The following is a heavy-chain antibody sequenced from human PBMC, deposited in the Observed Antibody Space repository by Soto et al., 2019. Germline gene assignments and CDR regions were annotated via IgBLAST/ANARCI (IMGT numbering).Heavy chain of an antibody. CDR3: AIGPHIAAAGPLVFDY. CDR1: GYSFTSYW. CDR2: IYPGDSDT. Sequence: RGESLKTSCKGSGYSFTSYWIGWVRQMPGKGLEWMGIIYPGDSDTRYSPSFQGQVTISADKSISTAYLQWSSLKASDTAMYYCAIGPHIAAAGPLVFDYWGQGTLVTVSS. V-gene: IGHV5-51*01. D-gene: IGHD6-13*01. J-gene: IGHJ4*02.